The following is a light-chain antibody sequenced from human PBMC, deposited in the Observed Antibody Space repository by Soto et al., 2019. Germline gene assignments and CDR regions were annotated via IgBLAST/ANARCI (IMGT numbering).Light chain of an antibody. V-gene: IGKV3-11*01. Sequence: EIVLTQSPATRSLSPGERATLSCRASQSVSSYLAWYQQKPGQAPRLLIYDASNRATGIPARFSGSGSGTDFTLTISSLEPEDVAVYYCQQHSNWPPITFGQGTRLEIK. CDR1: QSVSSY. J-gene: IGKJ5*01. CDR2: DAS. CDR3: QQHSNWPPIT.